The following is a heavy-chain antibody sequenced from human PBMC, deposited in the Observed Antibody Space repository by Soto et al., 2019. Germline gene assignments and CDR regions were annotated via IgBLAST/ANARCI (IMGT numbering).Heavy chain of an antibody. D-gene: IGHD2-2*01. CDR3: ARAMIVVVPAAIPIDY. CDR1: GYTFTSYG. J-gene: IGHJ4*02. CDR2: ISAYNGNT. Sequence: QVQLVQSGAEVKKPGASVKVSCEASGYTFTSYGISWVRQAPGQGLEWMGWISAYNGNTNYAQKLQGRVTMTTDTSTSTAYMELRSLRSDDTAVYYCARAMIVVVPAAIPIDYWGQGTLVTVSS. V-gene: IGHV1-18*01.